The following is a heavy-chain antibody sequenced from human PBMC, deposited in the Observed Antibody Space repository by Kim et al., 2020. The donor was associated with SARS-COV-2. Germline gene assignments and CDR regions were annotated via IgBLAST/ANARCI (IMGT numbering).Heavy chain of an antibody. V-gene: IGHV3-33*01. CDR2: IWYDGSNK. CDR1: GFTFSSYG. J-gene: IGHJ4*02. Sequence: GVSLRLSCAASGFTFSSYGMHWVRQAPGKGLEWVAVIWYDGSNKYYADSVKGRFTISRDNSKNTLYLQMNSLRAEDTAVYYCASDYDILTGYYNSLGYFDYWGQGTLVTVSS. CDR3: ASDYDILTGYYNSLGYFDY. D-gene: IGHD3-9*01.